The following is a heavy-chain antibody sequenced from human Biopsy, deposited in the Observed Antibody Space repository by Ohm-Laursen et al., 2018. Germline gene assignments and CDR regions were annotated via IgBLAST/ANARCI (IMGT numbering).Heavy chain of an antibody. Sequence: GTLSLTCTVSGGSISSYYWSWIRQPPGKGLEWIGYIYYTGSTNYNPSHKSRVTISVDPSMNHLSLRLTSVTAADTAVYYCARHAPSYSGSYWRYFDLWGRGTLVTVSS. J-gene: IGHJ2*01. CDR3: ARHAPSYSGSYWRYFDL. CDR2: IYYTGST. D-gene: IGHD1-26*01. CDR1: GGSISSYY. V-gene: IGHV4-59*08.